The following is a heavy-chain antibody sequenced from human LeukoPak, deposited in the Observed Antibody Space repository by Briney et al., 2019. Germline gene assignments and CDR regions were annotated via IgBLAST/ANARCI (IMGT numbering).Heavy chain of an antibody. CDR1: GGSISSSSYY. Sequence: SETLSLTCTVSGGSISSSSYYWSWIRQPDGKGLEWIGRIFSSGSTNYNPSLKSRVTMSVDTSKNQFSLKLSSVTAADTAVYYCARRNSGSYLRDHFDYWGQGTLVTVSS. CDR3: ARRNSGSYLRDHFDY. V-gene: IGHV4-61*02. CDR2: IFSSGST. J-gene: IGHJ4*02. D-gene: IGHD1-26*01.